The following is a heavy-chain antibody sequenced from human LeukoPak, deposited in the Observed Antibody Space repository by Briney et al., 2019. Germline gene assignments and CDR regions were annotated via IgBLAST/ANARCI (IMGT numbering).Heavy chain of an antibody. CDR1: GYTFTGYY. CDR2: INPNSGGT. D-gene: IGHD6-13*01. J-gene: IGHJ4*02. V-gene: IGHV1-2*06. Sequence: ASVKVSCKASGYTFTGYYMHWVRQAPGQGLEWMGRINPNSGGTNYAQKFQGRVTMTRDTSISTAYMELSRLRSDDTAVYYCARDLKFGYSSSWCTYWGQGTLVTVSS. CDR3: ARDLKFGYSSSWCTY.